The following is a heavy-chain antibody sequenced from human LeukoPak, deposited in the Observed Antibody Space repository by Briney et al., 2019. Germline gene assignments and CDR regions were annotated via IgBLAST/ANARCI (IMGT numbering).Heavy chain of an antibody. Sequence: SETLSLTCTVSGGSISSSGYYWGWIRQPPGKGLEWIGSVDYTGITSHSPSLKSRVTISVDTSKNQFSLKLSSVTAADTAVYYCASRSFRGSHGRWGQGTLVTVSS. CDR3: ASRSFRGSHGR. V-gene: IGHV4-39*01. CDR1: GGSISSSGYY. J-gene: IGHJ4*02. CDR2: VDYTGIT. D-gene: IGHD1-26*01.